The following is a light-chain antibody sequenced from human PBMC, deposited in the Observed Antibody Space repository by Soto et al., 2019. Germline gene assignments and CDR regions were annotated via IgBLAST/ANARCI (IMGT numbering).Light chain of an antibody. Sequence: GKAGTLSCGASQRVSNNFLGWYQQKPGLPPRLLIYDATSRANGIPERFSGRGSGTHFTLTISRLEPEDFAVYYCQQYGSIPWTFGQGTRLEIK. J-gene: IGKJ5*01. CDR2: DAT. V-gene: IGKV3D-20*01. CDR3: QQYGSIPWT. CDR1: QRVSNNF.